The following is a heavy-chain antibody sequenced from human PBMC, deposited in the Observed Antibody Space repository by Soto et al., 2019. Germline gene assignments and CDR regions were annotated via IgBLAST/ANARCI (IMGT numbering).Heavy chain of an antibody. D-gene: IGHD2-2*01. CDR1: GCIFRSNG. CDR2: IWYDGSNK. J-gene: IGHJ4*02. Sequence: QVQLVESGGGVVQPGRSLRLSCAAYGCIFRSNGMHWVRQAPGKGLEWVAIIWYDGSNKYYADSVKGRFTISRDNSKNTLYLQMSSLRAEDTAVYYCARDLFCSTTTCLYYFDHWGQGTLVTVSS. V-gene: IGHV3-33*01. CDR3: ARDLFCSTTTCLYYFDH.